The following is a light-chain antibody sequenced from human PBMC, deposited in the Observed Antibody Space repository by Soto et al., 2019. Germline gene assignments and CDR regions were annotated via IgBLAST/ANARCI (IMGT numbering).Light chain of an antibody. CDR2: GAS. CDR3: QQYGRSPMFT. Sequence: EIVLTQSPVTLSLSPGERATLSCRASQSVSSNYLAWYQQKPGQAPRLLIYGASRGAAGIPDRFSGSGSGTDFTLTISRLEPEDFAVYFCQQYGRSPMFTLGQGTKLEIK. V-gene: IGKV3-20*01. CDR1: QSVSSNY. J-gene: IGKJ2*01.